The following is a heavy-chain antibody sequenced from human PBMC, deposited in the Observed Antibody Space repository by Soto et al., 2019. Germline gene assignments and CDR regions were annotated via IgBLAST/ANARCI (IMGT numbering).Heavy chain of an antibody. Sequence: SETLSLTCTVSGGSISSYYWSWIRQPPGKGLECIGYINYSGSTNYNPSLKSRVTISVDTSKNQFSLKLSSVTAADTAVYYCARRDLGNDAFDIWGQGTMVTVS. V-gene: IGHV4-59*01. CDR2: INYSGST. CDR1: GGSISSYY. J-gene: IGHJ3*02. CDR3: ARRDLGNDAFDI.